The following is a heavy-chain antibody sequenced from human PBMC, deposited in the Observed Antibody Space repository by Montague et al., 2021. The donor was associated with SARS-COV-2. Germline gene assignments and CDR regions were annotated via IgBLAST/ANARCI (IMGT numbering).Heavy chain of an antibody. CDR2: VYYSGSI. Sequence: SETLSLTCTVSGGSISTYSWSWIRQPPGKGLEWIGYVYYSGSINYNPSLKSRVTLSIDTSKNQFSLKLSSVTAADTAVYFCARDYGDYSYYYGLDVWGQGTTVTVSS. CDR1: GGSISTYS. CDR3: ARDYGDYSYYYGLDV. D-gene: IGHD4-17*01. V-gene: IGHV4-59*13. J-gene: IGHJ6*02.